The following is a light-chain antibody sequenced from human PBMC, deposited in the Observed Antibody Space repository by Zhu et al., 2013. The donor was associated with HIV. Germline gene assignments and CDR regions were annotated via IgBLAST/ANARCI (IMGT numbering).Light chain of an antibody. CDR1: SSDVGAYKY. V-gene: IGLV2-11*01. Sequence: QSALAQPASVSGSPGQSITISCTGTSSDVGAYKYVSWYQQHPGKAPKLMIYDVTKRPSGVPDRFSGSKSGTSASLAISGLQSEDEADYYCAAWDDSLSGPVFGGGTKLTVL. J-gene: IGLJ3*02. CDR3: AAWDDSLSGPV. CDR2: DVT.